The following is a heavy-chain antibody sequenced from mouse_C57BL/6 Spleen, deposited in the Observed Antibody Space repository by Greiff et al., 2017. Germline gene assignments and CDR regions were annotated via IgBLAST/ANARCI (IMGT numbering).Heavy chain of an antibody. Sequence: QVQLKESGAELVMPGASVKLSCKASGYTFTSYWMHWVKQRPGQGLEWIGEIDPSDSYTNYNQKFKGKSTLTVDKSSSTAYMQLSSLTSEDSAVYYCARENYSNYDWFAYWGQGTLVTVSA. CDR2: IDPSDSYT. V-gene: IGHV1-69*01. CDR3: ARENYSNYDWFAY. J-gene: IGHJ3*01. D-gene: IGHD2-5*01. CDR1: GYTFTSYW.